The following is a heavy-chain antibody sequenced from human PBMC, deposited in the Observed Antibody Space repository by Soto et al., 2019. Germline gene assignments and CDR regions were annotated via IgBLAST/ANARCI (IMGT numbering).Heavy chain of an antibody. CDR2: IQYGGTT. Sequence: QLQLRESGPGLVKASETLSLTCTVSGGSITRNNHFWGWIRQSPGKGLEWIGSIQYGGTTNYNQSLKSRVIMSAETSKNQFSLMMNSVTAADTADYYCARLGSSGWYQGSYFDYWGQGTLVTVSS. CDR3: ARLGSSGWYQGSYFDY. D-gene: IGHD6-19*01. CDR1: GGSITRNNHF. J-gene: IGHJ4*02. V-gene: IGHV4-39*01.